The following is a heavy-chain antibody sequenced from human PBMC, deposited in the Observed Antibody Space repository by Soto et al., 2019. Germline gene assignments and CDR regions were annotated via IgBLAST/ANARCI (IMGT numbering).Heavy chain of an antibody. CDR2: IYYSGST. CDR1: GGSISSSSYY. V-gene: IGHV4-39*01. D-gene: IGHD5-18*01. Sequence: PSETLSLTCTVSGGSISSSSYYWGWIRQPPGKGLEWIGSIYYSGSTYYNPSLKSRVTISVDTSKNQFSLKLSSVTAADTAVYYCARHEPLNSYGYFDYWGQGTLVTVSS. J-gene: IGHJ4*02. CDR3: ARHEPLNSYGYFDY.